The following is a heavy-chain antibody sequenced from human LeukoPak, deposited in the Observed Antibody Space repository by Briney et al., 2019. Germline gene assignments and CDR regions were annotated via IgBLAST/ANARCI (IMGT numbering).Heavy chain of an antibody. D-gene: IGHD6-13*01. CDR3: ARGNIAAAGSFDY. J-gene: IGHJ4*02. CDR2: ISSSSSYI. CDR1: GFTFSSYS. V-gene: IGHV3-21*01. Sequence: GGSLRLSCAASGFTFSSYSMNWVRQAPGKGLEWVSSISSSSSYIYYADSVKGRFAISRDNAKNSLYLQMNSLRAEDTAVYYCARGNIAAAGSFDYWGQGTLVTVSS.